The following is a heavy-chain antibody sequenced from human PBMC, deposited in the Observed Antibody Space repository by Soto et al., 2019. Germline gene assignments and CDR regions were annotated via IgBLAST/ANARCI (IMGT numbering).Heavy chain of an antibody. CDR2: IKQDGSEK. V-gene: IGHV3-7*03. CDR3: ASLVWDLESWVSFDI. Sequence: GGSLRLSCAASGFTFSSYWMSWVRQAPGKGLEWVANIKQDGSEKYYVDSVKGRFTISRDNAKNSLYLQMNSLRAEDTAVYYCASLVWDLESWVSFDIWGQGTMVTVSS. D-gene: IGHD6-13*01. CDR1: GFTFSSYW. J-gene: IGHJ3*02.